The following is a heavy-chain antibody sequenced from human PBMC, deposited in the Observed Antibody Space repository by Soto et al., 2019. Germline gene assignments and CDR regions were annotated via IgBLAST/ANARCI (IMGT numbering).Heavy chain of an antibody. CDR1: GGSISSGGYY. Sequence: QVQLQESGPGLVKPSQPLSLTCTVSGGSISSGGYYWSWIRQHPGKGLEWIGYIYYSGSTYYNPSLKSRVTISVATSKNQFSLKLSSVTAADTAVYYCARTLATNRLGWNWYFDLWGRGTLVTVSS. V-gene: IGHV4-31*03. CDR3: ARTLATNRLGWNWYFDL. D-gene: IGHD4-17*01. CDR2: IYYSGST. J-gene: IGHJ2*01.